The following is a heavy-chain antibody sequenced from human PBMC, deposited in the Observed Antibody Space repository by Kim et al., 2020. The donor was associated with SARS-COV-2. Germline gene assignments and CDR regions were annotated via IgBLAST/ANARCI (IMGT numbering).Heavy chain of an antibody. CDR2: IYYSGST. D-gene: IGHD3-3*02. CDR1: GGSISTANYY. Sequence: SETLSLTCTVSGGSISTANYYWGWIRQSPGKGLEWVGNIYYSGSTYYNLSLESRVTISVDTSKNQFSLRLSFVTAADSAVSYCARFPFLYYYYIDVSGKG. J-gene: IGHJ6*03. V-gene: IGHV4-39*01. CDR3: ARFPFLYYYYIDV.